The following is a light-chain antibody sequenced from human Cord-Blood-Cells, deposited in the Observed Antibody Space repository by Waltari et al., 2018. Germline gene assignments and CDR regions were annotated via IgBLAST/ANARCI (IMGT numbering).Light chain of an antibody. V-gene: IGLV2-14*03. CDR2: DVS. CDR3: SSYTSSSTWV. CDR1: SSDVGGYNY. Sequence: QSALTQPASVSGSPGQSTTISCTGTSSDVGGYNYVSWSQQHPGKAPKLMIYDVSNRPSGVSNRFSGSKSGNTASLTISGLQAEDEADYYCSSYTSSSTWVFGGGTKLTVL. J-gene: IGLJ3*02.